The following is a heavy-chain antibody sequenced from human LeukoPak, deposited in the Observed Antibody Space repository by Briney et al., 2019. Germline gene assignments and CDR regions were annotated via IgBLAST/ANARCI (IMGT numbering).Heavy chain of an antibody. CDR3: ATSLAVVAATSYFDY. CDR2: ISGSGGST. Sequence: PGGSQRLSCAASGFTFSSYAMSWVRQAPGKGLEWVSAISGSGGSTYYADSVKGRFTISRDNSKNTLYLQMNSLRAEDTAVYYCATSLAVVAATSYFDYWGQGTLVTVSS. V-gene: IGHV3-23*01. D-gene: IGHD2-15*01. J-gene: IGHJ4*02. CDR1: GFTFSSYA.